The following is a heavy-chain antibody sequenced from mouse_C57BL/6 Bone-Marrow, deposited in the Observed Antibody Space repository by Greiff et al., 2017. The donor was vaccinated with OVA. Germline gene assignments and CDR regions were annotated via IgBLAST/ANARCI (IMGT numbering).Heavy chain of an antibody. D-gene: IGHD1-1*01. J-gene: IGHJ2*01. V-gene: IGHV1-50*01. CDR1: GYTFTSYW. Sequence: QVQLQQPGAELVKPGASVKLSCKASGYTFTSYWMQWVKQRPGKGLEWIGEIDPSESYTNYNQKFKGKATLTVDTSSSTAYMQLSSLTSEDSAVYYCARITTVPYWGQGTTLTVSS. CDR3: ARITTVPY. CDR2: IDPSESYT.